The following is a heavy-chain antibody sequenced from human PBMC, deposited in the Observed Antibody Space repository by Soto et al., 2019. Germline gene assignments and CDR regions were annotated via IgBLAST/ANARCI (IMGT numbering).Heavy chain of an antibody. CDR2: IYWDDDK. CDR1: GFSLSTSGVG. J-gene: IGHJ5*02. Sequence: QITLKESGPTLVKPTQTLTLTCTFSGFSLSTSGVGVGWIRQPPGKALEWLALIYWDDDKRYSPSLKSRLTIPKDTSKNQVVLTMTNIDPVDTATYYCAHSFIAAAGTASLTRSMCWFDPWGQGTLVTVSS. V-gene: IGHV2-5*02. CDR3: AHSFIAAAGTASLTRSMCWFDP. D-gene: IGHD6-13*01.